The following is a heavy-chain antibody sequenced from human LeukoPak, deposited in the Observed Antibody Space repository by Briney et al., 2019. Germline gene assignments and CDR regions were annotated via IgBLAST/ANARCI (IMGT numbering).Heavy chain of an antibody. V-gene: IGHV3-53*01. CDR2: IYSGGST. J-gene: IGHJ3*02. Sequence: GGSLRLSCAASGFTVSSNYMGWVRQAPGKGLEWVSVIYSGGSTYYADSVKGRFTISRDNAKNSLYLQMNSLRAEDTAVYYCARDFYDSGRFDAFDIWGQGTVVTVSS. D-gene: IGHD3-10*01. CDR1: GFTVSSNY. CDR3: ARDFYDSGRFDAFDI.